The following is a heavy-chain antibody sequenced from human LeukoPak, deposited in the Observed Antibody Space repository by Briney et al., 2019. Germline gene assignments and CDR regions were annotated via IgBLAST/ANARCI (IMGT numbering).Heavy chain of an antibody. CDR2: IGTAGDT. J-gene: IGHJ4*02. CDR3: ARRDGSSWYSLDY. Sequence: GGSLRLSCAASGFTFSSYDMHWVRKATGKGLEWVSAIGTAGDTYYPGSVKGRFTISRENAKNSLYLQMNSLRAADTAVYYCARRDGSSWYSLDYWGQGTLVTVSS. D-gene: IGHD6-13*01. CDR1: GFTFSSYD. V-gene: IGHV3-13*01.